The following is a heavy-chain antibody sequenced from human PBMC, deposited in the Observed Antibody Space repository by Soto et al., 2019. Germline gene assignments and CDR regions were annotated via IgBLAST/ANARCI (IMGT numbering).Heavy chain of an antibody. CDR1: GFTFSSYD. J-gene: IGHJ3*02. Sequence: LRLSCAASGFTFSSYDMHWVRQATGKGLEWVSAIGTAGDTYYPGSVKGRFTISRENAKNSLYLQMNSLRAGDTAVYYCARGPGGTLAFDIWGQGTMVTVSS. V-gene: IGHV3-13*01. CDR2: IGTAGDT. D-gene: IGHD1-1*01. CDR3: ARGPGGTLAFDI.